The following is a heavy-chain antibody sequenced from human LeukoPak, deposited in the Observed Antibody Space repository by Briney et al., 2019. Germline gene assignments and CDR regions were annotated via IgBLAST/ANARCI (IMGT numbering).Heavy chain of an antibody. J-gene: IGHJ3*02. CDR3: ARAYSSSSGRDAFDS. Sequence: GGSLRLSCAASGFTLSSYAMSWVRQAPGKGLEWVSAISGSGGSTYYADSVKGRFTISRDSAKTSLFLQMNSLRDEDTAVYYCARAYSSSSGRDAFDSWGLGTLVTVSS. V-gene: IGHV3-23*01. D-gene: IGHD6-6*01. CDR1: GFTLSSYA. CDR2: ISGSGGST.